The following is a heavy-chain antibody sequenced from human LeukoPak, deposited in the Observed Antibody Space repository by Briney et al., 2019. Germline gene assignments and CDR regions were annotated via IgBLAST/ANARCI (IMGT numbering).Heavy chain of an antibody. CDR1: GGSFSGYY. Sequence: MSSETLSLTCAVYGGSFSGYYWSWIRQPPGKGLEWIGEINHSGSTNYNPSLKSRVTISVDTSKNQFSLKLSSVTAADTAVYYCARTGSWYYYFDYWGQGALVTVSS. CDR2: INHSGST. J-gene: IGHJ4*02. CDR3: ARTGSWYYYFDY. D-gene: IGHD6-13*01. V-gene: IGHV4-34*01.